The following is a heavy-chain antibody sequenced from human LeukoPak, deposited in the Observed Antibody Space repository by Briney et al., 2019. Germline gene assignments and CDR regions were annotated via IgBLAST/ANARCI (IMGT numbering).Heavy chain of an antibody. V-gene: IGHV3-21*01. CDR1: GFIFSSYS. Sequence: GGSLGLSCAASGFIFSSYSMNWVRQAPGKGLEWGSSFSCSRSYIYYADSVKRRFTISRDNAKNSLYLQMNSLRAEDTAVYYCARNPSPMIVVVPHYWGQGTLVTVSS. CDR2: FSCSRSYI. J-gene: IGHJ4*02. CDR3: ARNPSPMIVVVPHY. D-gene: IGHD3-22*01.